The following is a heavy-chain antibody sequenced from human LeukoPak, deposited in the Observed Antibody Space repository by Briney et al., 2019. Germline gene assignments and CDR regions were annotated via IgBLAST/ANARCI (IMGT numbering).Heavy chain of an antibody. J-gene: IGHJ4*02. V-gene: IGHV3-11*04. CDR2: ITSSGNTI. Sequence: GGSLRLSCAASGFTFSDYYMSWIRQAPGKGLEWVSYITSSGNTIYYADSVKGRFTISRDNAKNSLYLQMNSLRAEDTAVYYCARANYYDISGYDYWGQGTLVTVSS. D-gene: IGHD3-22*01. CDR1: GFTFSDYY. CDR3: ARANYYDISGYDY.